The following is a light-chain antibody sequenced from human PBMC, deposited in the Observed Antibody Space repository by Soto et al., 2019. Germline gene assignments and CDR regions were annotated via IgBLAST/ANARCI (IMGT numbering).Light chain of an antibody. J-gene: IGKJ4*01. CDR2: DAS. V-gene: IGKV3-20*01. Sequence: EIVLTQSPGTLSLSPGERATLSCRASQSVSSSYLAWYQQTPGQAPRLLIYDASSRATGIPDRFSGSGSGTDFTLTISSLQSEDFAVYYCQQYGSSPPCTFGEGTKVEIK. CDR1: QSVSSSY. CDR3: QQYGSSPPCT.